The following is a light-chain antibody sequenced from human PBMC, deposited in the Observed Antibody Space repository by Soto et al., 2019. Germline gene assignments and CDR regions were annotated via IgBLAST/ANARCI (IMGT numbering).Light chain of an antibody. J-gene: IGKJ1*01. CDR2: KAS. Sequence: DIQMTQSPSTLSGSVGDRVTITCRASQTISSWLAGYQQKPGKAPKLLIYKASTLKSGVPSRFRGSGSGTEFTLTISSLQPDDFAPYYCQHYNSYSEAFGQGTKVELK. V-gene: IGKV1-5*03. CDR3: QHYNSYSEA. CDR1: QTISSW.